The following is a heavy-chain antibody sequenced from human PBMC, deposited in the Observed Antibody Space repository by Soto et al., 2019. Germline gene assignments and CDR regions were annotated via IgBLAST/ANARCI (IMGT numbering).Heavy chain of an antibody. Sequence: QVKLVESGGGVVQPGGSLRLSCTPSGFTFRNYGLLWVRQAPGKGLEWVALISYDGDNKYYSDSARGRFTVSRDNFKNTLFLQMDSLRPEDTAVYYCARGSTHYNMDVWGQGTTVTVSS. D-gene: IGHD1-1*01. CDR3: ARGSTHYNMDV. CDR1: GFTFRNYG. CDR2: ISYDGDNK. V-gene: IGHV3-30*03. J-gene: IGHJ6*02.